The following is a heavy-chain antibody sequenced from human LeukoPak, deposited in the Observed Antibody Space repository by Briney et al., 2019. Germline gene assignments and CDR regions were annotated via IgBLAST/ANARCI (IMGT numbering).Heavy chain of an antibody. D-gene: IGHD5-18*01. CDR1: VYTLTGIGSY. Sequence: GASVKVSCMTSVYTLTGIGSYVYWARHAPGQGLEWVGCIHPNSGNKKTAQKIQGRDTLTIDTSISTAYIELSSLRSEDTAGYYRERDGPSVMVEFDYWGQGTLVTVSS. J-gene: IGHJ4*02. CDR2: IHPNSGNK. CDR3: ERDGPSVMVEFDY. V-gene: IGHV1-2*02.